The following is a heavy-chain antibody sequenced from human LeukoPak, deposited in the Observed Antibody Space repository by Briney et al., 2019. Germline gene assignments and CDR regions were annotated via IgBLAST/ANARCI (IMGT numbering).Heavy chain of an antibody. J-gene: IGHJ4*02. CDR1: GFTFSSYS. CDR2: ISSSSSYI. D-gene: IGHD5-18*01. CDR3: ARDDGQLWSSDY. V-gene: IGHV3-21*01. Sequence: GGSLRLSCAASGFTFSSYSMNWVRQAPGKGLEWVSSISSSSSYIYYADSVKGRFTISRDNAKHSLYLQMNSLRAEDTAVYYCARDDGQLWSSDYWGQGTLVTVSS.